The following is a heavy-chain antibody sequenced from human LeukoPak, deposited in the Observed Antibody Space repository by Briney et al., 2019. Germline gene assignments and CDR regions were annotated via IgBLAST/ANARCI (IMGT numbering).Heavy chain of an antibody. Sequence: SETLSLTCTVSGGSISSGSYYWSWIRRPAGEGLEWIGRIYTSGSTNYNPSLKSRVTISVDTSKNQFSLKLSSVTAADTAVYYCARDFWAYDAFDIWGQGTMVTVSS. D-gene: IGHD3-3*01. V-gene: IGHV4-61*02. CDR1: GGSISSGSYY. J-gene: IGHJ3*02. CDR3: ARDFWAYDAFDI. CDR2: IYTSGST.